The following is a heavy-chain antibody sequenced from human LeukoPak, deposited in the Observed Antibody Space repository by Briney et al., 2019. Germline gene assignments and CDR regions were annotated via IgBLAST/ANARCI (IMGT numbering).Heavy chain of an antibody. Sequence: PSQTLSLTCTVSGGSISSGSDYWSWIRQPAGKGLEWIGRIYTSGSINYNLSLKSRVTISIDTSKNQFSLKLSSVTAADTAVYYCARDCEYGTTGTEDAFDIWGQGTMVTVSS. CDR3: ARDCEYGTTGTEDAFDI. D-gene: IGHD1-1*01. CDR2: IYTSGSI. CDR1: GGSISSGSDY. V-gene: IGHV4-61*02. J-gene: IGHJ3*02.